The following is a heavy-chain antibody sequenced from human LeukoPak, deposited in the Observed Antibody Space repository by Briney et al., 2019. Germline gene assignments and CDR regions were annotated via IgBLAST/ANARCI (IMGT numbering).Heavy chain of an antibody. CDR3: ARDHACSNGVCSYFDY. V-gene: IGHV4-39*07. CDR1: SGSISSSTYY. Sequence: SETLSLTCTVSSGSISSSTYYWGWIRQPPGKGLEWIGSIYYSGSTYYNPSLKSRVTISVDTSRNQFSLMLSSVTAADTAVYYCARDHACSNGVCSYFDYWGQGTLVTVSS. D-gene: IGHD2-8*01. CDR2: IYYSGST. J-gene: IGHJ4*02.